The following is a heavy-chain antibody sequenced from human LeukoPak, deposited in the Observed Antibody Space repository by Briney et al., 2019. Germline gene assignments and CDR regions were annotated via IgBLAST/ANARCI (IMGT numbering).Heavy chain of an antibody. J-gene: IGHJ4*02. CDR3: ARDYAHSYGQFEY. D-gene: IGHD2-2*01. Sequence: PGRSLRLSCAASGFTFSSYDMHWVRQAPGKGLEWVAVIWYDGSNKYFADSVKGRFTISRDNSKNTLFLQMNTLRAEDTALYYCARDYAHSYGQFEYWGQGTLVTVSS. CDR2: IWYDGSNK. V-gene: IGHV3-33*01. CDR1: GFTFSSYD.